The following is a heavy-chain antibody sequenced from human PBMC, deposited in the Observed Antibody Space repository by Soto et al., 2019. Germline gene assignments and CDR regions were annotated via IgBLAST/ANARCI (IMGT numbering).Heavy chain of an antibody. CDR3: ARVRDIVATIYAFDI. J-gene: IGHJ3*02. Sequence: GASVKVSCKASGYTLTSYGISWVRQAPGQGLEWMGWISAYNGNTNYAQKLQGRVTMTTDTSTSTAYMELRSLRSDDTAVYYCARVRDIVATIYAFDIWGQGTMVTVSS. V-gene: IGHV1-18*01. CDR2: ISAYNGNT. D-gene: IGHD5-12*01. CDR1: GYTLTSYG.